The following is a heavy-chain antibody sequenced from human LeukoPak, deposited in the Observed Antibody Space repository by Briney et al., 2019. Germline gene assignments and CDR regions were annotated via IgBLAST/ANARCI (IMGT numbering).Heavy chain of an antibody. CDR1: GRSFSITKYY. CDR2: INYSGNT. CDR3: VRHPSTYGISPDFVDF. J-gene: IGHJ4*02. D-gene: IGHD3-10*01. V-gene: IGHV4-39*01. Sequence: PSETLSLTCTVSGRSFSITKYYWGWVRQPPGKGLEWIATINYSGNTYYNPSVLSRVTVSVDPSKNQFSLNLTSMSATDTSVYYCVRHPSTYGISPDFVDFWGQGILVIVSS.